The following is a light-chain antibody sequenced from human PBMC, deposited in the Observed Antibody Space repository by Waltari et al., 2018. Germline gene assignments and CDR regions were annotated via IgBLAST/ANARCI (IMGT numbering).Light chain of an antibody. V-gene: IGKV3-20*01. J-gene: IGKJ1*01. CDR1: QSVSSSY. Sequence: EIVLPQSPGTLSLSPGERATLSCRASQSVSSSYLAWYQQKPGQAPRLLTYGASSRDTGIPDRFSGSGSETDFTLTISRLEPEDFAVYYCQQYGSSPPWTFGQGTKVEIK. CDR2: GAS. CDR3: QQYGSSPPWT.